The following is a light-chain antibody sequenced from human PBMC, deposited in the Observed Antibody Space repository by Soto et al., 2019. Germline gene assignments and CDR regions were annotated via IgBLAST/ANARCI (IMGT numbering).Light chain of an antibody. CDR3: QQYGSSPST. V-gene: IGKV3-20*01. J-gene: IGKJ5*01. CDR1: QSVRTK. CDR2: GAS. Sequence: ETVMTQSPATLSVSPGERATLSCRASQSVRTKLAWYQQKPGQAPRLLIYGASSRATGIPDRFSGSGSGTDFTLTIIRLEPEDFAVYYCQQYGSSPSTFGQGTRLEIK.